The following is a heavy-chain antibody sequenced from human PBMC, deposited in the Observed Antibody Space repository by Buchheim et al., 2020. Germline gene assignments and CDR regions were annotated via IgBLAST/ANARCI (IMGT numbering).Heavy chain of an antibody. D-gene: IGHD5-24*01. Sequence: QVQLVQSGAEVKKPGASVKVSCKASGYTFTNYGINWVRQATGQGLEWMGWINTNSGDTAYAQKIQGRATMTRDTSVSSVYMELTSLRPEDTAVYYCFVDMVTIDYWGQGTL. CDR3: FVDMVTIDY. CDR2: INTNSGDT. CDR1: GYTFTNYG. V-gene: IGHV1-8*01. J-gene: IGHJ4*02.